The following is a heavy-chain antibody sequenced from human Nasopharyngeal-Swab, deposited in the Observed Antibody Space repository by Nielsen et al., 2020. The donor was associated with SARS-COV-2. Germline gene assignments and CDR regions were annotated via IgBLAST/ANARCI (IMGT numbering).Heavy chain of an antibody. CDR3: ARDYCSSTSCYVKNYMDV. V-gene: IGHV3-48*04. D-gene: IGHD2-2*01. J-gene: IGHJ6*03. CDR2: ISSSSSTI. CDR1: GFTFSSYS. Sequence: GESLKISCAASGFTFSSYSMNWVRQAPGKGLEWVSYISSSSSTIYYADSVKGRFTISRDNAKNSLYLQMNSLRAEDTAVYYCARDYCSSTSCYVKNYMDVWGKGTTVTVSS.